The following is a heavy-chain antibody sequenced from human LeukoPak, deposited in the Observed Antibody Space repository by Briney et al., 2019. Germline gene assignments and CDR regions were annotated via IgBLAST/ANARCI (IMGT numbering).Heavy chain of an antibody. CDR1: GGTFSSYA. D-gene: IGHD2-2*01. CDR2: IIPILGIA. CDR3: AREDTGAIIVVVPAANWFDP. V-gene: IGHV1-69*04. Sequence: ASVKVSCKASGGTFSSYAISWVRQAPGQGLEWMGRIIPILGIANYAQKFQGRVTITADKSTSTAYMELSSLRSEDTAVYYCAREDTGAIIVVVPAANWFDPWGQGTLVTVS. J-gene: IGHJ5*02.